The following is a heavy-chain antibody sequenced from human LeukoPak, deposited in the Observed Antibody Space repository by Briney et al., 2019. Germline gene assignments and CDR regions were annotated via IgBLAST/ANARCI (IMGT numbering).Heavy chain of an antibody. V-gene: IGHV3-30*02. CDR2: IRYDGGNK. CDR1: GFTFSSYG. Sequence: GGSLRLSCAAAGFTFSSYGMHWVRQAAGKGLGWVAFIRYDGGNKYYADSVKGRFTISRDNSKNTLYLQMNSLRAEDTAVYYCAKDRLAVAGSGDYYYMDVWGKGTTVTVSS. D-gene: IGHD6-19*01. J-gene: IGHJ6*03. CDR3: AKDRLAVAGSGDYYYMDV.